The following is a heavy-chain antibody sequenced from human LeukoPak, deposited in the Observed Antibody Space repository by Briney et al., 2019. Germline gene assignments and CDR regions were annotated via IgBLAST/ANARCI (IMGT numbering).Heavy chain of an antibody. D-gene: IGHD2/OR15-2a*01. CDR2: ISSSSSYT. CDR3: ARVRTSRISESPYFDY. J-gene: IGHJ4*02. Sequence: GGSLRLSCAASGFTFSKNYMSWVRQASGKGLEWVSYISSSSSYTNYADSVKGRFTISRDNAKNSLYLQMNSLRAEATAVYYCARVRTSRISESPYFDYWGQGTLVTVSS. V-gene: IGHV3-11*05. CDR1: GFTFSKNY.